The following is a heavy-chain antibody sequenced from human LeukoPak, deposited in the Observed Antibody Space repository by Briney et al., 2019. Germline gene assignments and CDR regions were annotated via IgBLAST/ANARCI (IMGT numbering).Heavy chain of an antibody. J-gene: IGHJ4*02. Sequence: GGSMRPSCAASAFTFSSFAVGWVRQAPGKGLEWVSAISISGENTYYAASVKGRFTISRDTSRNTLYLQMHSLRAEDTAVYYCARLISTSSSRFSDYWGQGTLVTVSS. D-gene: IGHD6-6*01. CDR3: ARLISTSSSRFSDY. CDR2: ISISGENT. V-gene: IGHV3-23*01. CDR1: AFTFSSFA.